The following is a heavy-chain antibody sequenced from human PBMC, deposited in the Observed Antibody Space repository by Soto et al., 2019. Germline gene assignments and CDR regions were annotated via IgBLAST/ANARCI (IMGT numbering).Heavy chain of an antibody. CDR2: IYYSERTSYNSGST. J-gene: IGHJ5*02. V-gene: IGHV4-39*01. Sequence: TLSLTCTVSGDSMTSSSYYWGWIRQPPGKGLEWIGSIYYSERTSYNSGSTYYSPSLKSRVTISGDTSKSQFSLKLSSVTAADTAVYYCARHTRNQFDPWGQGTLVTVS. CDR1: GDSMTSSSYY. CDR3: ARHTRNQFDP.